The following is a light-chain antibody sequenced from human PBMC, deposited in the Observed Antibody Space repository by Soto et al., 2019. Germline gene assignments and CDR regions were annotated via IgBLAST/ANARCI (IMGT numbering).Light chain of an antibody. V-gene: IGLV1-44*01. CDR1: SSNIGSNT. J-gene: IGLJ3*02. CDR3: AAWDDSLTGVWV. Sequence: QSVLTQPPSASGTPGQRVTISCSGRSSNIGSNTVNWYQQLPGTAPKLLIYSNNQRPSGVPDRFSGSKSDTSASLAISGLQSEDEAGYYCAAWDDSLTGVWVLGGGTKLTVL. CDR2: SNN.